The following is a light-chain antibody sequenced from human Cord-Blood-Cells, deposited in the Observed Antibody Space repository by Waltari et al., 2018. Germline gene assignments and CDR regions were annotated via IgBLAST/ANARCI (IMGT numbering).Light chain of an antibody. J-gene: IGLJ1*01. Sequence: SYELPQPPSVSVSPGQPASITCSGDKLGDKYACWYQQKPGQSPVLVIYQDSKRPSGIPERFSGSNSGNTATLTISGTQAMDEADYYCQAWDSSTEVFGTGTKVTVL. CDR1: KLGDKY. CDR3: QAWDSSTEV. CDR2: QDS. V-gene: IGLV3-1*01.